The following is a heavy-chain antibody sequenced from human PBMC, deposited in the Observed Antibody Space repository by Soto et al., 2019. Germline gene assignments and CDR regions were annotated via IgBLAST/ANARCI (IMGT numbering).Heavy chain of an antibody. CDR1: GFTFSSYA. CDR3: AKDFLGDWFGDY. Sequence: GGSLRLSCAASGFTFSSYAMHWVRQAPGKGLEWVSAISGSGGSTYYADSVKGRFTISRDNSKNTLYLQMNSLRAEDTAVYYCAKDFLGDWFGDYWGQGTLVTVSS. CDR2: ISGSGGST. V-gene: IGHV3-23*01. J-gene: IGHJ4*02. D-gene: IGHD2-21*02.